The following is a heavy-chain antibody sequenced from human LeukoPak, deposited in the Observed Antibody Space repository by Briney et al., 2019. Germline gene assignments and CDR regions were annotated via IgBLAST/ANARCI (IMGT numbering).Heavy chain of an antibody. CDR1: GDSISGGSYY. CDR3: AMPGIAVAGGNWFDP. V-gene: IGHV4-61*02. Sequence: MASETLSLTCTVSGDSISGGSYYWTWIRQPAGKGLEWIGRIYTSGSTNYNPSLKSRVTISIDTSKNQFSLKLSSVTAADTAVYYCAMPGIAVAGGNWFDPWGQGTLVTVSS. D-gene: IGHD6-19*01. CDR2: IYTSGST. J-gene: IGHJ5*02.